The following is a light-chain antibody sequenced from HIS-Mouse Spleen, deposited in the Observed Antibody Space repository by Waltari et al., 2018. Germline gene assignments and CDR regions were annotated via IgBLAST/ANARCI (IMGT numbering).Light chain of an antibody. CDR1: QDISNY. CDR3: QQYDNLPALT. CDR2: DAS. Sequence: DIQMTQSPSSLSASVGDRVTITCQASQDISNYLNWYQQKPGKAPKLLIYDASNLETGVPSRFSGSGSGTDFTFTISSLQPEDIATYYCQQYDNLPALTFCGGTKVEIK. V-gene: IGKV1-33*01. J-gene: IGKJ4*01.